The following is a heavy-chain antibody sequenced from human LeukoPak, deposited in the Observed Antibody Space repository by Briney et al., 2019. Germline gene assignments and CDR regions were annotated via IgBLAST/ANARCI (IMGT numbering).Heavy chain of an antibody. Sequence: GGSLRLSCAASGFTLSSYGMHWVRQAPGKWLEWVAFTRYDGSNKYYADSVKGRFTISRDNSKNTLYLQMNSLRAEDTAVYYCAKDLVNGSGWYWSYYDGMDVWGQGTTVTVSS. CDR2: TRYDGSNK. CDR1: GFTLSSYG. V-gene: IGHV3-30*02. CDR3: AKDLVNGSGWYWSYYDGMDV. D-gene: IGHD6-19*01. J-gene: IGHJ6*02.